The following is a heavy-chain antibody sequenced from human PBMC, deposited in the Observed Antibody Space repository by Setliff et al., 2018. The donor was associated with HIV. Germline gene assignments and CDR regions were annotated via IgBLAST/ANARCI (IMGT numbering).Heavy chain of an antibody. CDR3: VRGVTRDISGYYRDEYFQH. CDR1: GYTLTGYY. Sequence: AASVKVSCKASGYTLTGYYMHWVRLAPGLGLEWMGWINPHSGNTDFAQRFQGRITMTRDTSINTVYMDLSRLTSDDTAAYYCVRGVTRDISGYYRDEYFQHWGQGTPVTVSS. D-gene: IGHD3-22*01. V-gene: IGHV1-2*02. J-gene: IGHJ1*01. CDR2: INPHSGNT.